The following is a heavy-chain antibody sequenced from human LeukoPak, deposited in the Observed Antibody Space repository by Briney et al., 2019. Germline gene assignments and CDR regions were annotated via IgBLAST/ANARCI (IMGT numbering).Heavy chain of an antibody. Sequence: GGSLRLSCAASGFTASSNYMSWVRQAPGKGLEWVSVIYSGGSTYYADSVKGRFTISRDNSKNTLYLQMNSLRAEDTAVYYCARDSWQDGTDYWGQGTLVTVSS. CDR2: IYSGGST. D-gene: IGHD1-1*01. V-gene: IGHV3-53*01. CDR3: ARDSWQDGTDY. CDR1: GFTASSNY. J-gene: IGHJ4*02.